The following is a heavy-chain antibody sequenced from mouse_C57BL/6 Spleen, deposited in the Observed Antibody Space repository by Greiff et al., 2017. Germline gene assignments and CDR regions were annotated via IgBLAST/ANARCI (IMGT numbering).Heavy chain of an antibody. V-gene: IGHV1-52*01. CDR2: IDPSDRET. Sequence: QVQLQQPGAELVRPGSSVKLSCKASGYTFTSYWMHWVKQRPIQGLEWIGNIDPSDRETHYNQKLKDKATLTVDKYSTTAYMQLNILTSEVSAVYFCASLGAYCSNYDFDYWGQGTTLTVSS. J-gene: IGHJ2*01. CDR3: ASLGAYCSNYDFDY. D-gene: IGHD2-5*01. CDR1: GYTFTSYW.